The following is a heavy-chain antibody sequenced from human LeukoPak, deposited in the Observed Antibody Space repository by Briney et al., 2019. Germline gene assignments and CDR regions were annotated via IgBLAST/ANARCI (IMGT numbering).Heavy chain of an antibody. J-gene: IGHJ3*02. V-gene: IGHV3-43*01. CDR1: GFTFDDYT. CDR3: AKDEIRGRYDFWSGYYLGGAFDI. CDR2: ISWDGGST. Sequence: PGGSLRLSCAASGFTFDDYTMHWVRQAPGKGLEWLSLISWDGGSTYYADSVKGRFTISRDNSKDSLYLQMNSLRTEDTALYYCAKDEIRGRYDFWSGYYLGGAFDIWGQGTMVTVSS. D-gene: IGHD3-3*01.